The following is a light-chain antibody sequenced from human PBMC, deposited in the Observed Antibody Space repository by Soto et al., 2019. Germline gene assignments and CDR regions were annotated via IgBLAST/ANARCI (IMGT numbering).Light chain of an antibody. Sequence: DIKMTQSPSTLSASVGDRVTITCRASQSITGWFAWYQQKPGKAPKLLIYDASSLERGVPSRFSGSGSGTEFTLTISSLQLDDFATYYCQQYNGFSRTFGQGTKVDIK. CDR3: QQYNGFSRT. J-gene: IGKJ1*01. CDR1: QSITGW. V-gene: IGKV1-5*01. CDR2: DAS.